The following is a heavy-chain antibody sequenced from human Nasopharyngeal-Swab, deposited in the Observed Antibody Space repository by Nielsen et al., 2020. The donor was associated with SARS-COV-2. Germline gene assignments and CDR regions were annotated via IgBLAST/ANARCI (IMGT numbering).Heavy chain of an antibody. Sequence: SETLSLTCTVSGGSISSSSYYWGWIRQPPGKGLEWIGSIYYSGSTYYNPSLKSRVTISVDTSKNQFSLKLSSVTAADTAVYYCATIDSNWNYANFDHWGQGTLVTVSS. D-gene: IGHD1-7*01. CDR1: GGSISSSSYY. CDR2: IYYSGST. J-gene: IGHJ4*02. V-gene: IGHV4-39*01. CDR3: ATIDSNWNYANFDH.